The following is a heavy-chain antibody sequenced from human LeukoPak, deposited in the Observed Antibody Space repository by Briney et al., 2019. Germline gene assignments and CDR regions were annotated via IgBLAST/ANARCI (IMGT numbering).Heavy chain of an antibody. D-gene: IGHD3-10*01. Sequence: GASVKVSCKASGYTFTGYYIHWVRQAPGQGLEWMGWINPNSGGTNYAQKFQGRVTMTRDTSISTAYMELSRLRSDDTAVYYCARVPHRGSGSYYNLLFDYWGQGTLVTVSS. CDR3: ARVPHRGSGSYYNLLFDY. CDR2: INPNSGGT. CDR1: GYTFTGYY. V-gene: IGHV1-2*02. J-gene: IGHJ4*02.